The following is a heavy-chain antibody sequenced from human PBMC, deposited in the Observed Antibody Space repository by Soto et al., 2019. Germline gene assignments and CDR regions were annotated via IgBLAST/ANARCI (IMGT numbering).Heavy chain of an antibody. CDR1: GFLFSTST. CDR2: ISSRGTDI. D-gene: IGHD4-17*01. J-gene: IGHJ5*02. CDR3: ATLGRADYPPLAA. Sequence: LRLSCEASGFLFSTSTLNWVRRAPGKGLEWVAEISSRGTDIYYADSVKGRFTISRDNSKNTLYLLLDRVKSDDTAVYFCATLGRADYPPLAAWGQGTLVTVSS. V-gene: IGHV3-30*14.